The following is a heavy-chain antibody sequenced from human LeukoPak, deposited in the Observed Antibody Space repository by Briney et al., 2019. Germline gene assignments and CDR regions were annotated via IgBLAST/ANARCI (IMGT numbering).Heavy chain of an antibody. Sequence: PSETLSLTCTVSGGSISFYYWSWIRQPPGKGLEWIGYIFYSGSTNYNPSLKSRVTISVDTSKNQFSLKLSSVTAADTAVYYCARGQPDYGGYAYYFDYWGQGTLVTVSS. CDR2: IFYSGST. J-gene: IGHJ4*02. CDR1: GGSISFYY. D-gene: IGHD4-17*01. CDR3: ARGQPDYGGYAYYFDY. V-gene: IGHV4-59*01.